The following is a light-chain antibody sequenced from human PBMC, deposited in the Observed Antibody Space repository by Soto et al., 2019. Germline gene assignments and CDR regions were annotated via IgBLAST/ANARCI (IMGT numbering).Light chain of an antibody. CDR2: GAS. J-gene: IGKJ5*01. V-gene: IGKV3-20*01. Sequence: EIVMTQSPGTLSLSPGERATLSCRASQSVSSRLAWYQQEPGQAPRLLISGASSRATGIPDRFSGSGSGTDFTLTISRLEPEDFALYYCQHYVERSPITFGQGTRLEIK. CDR3: QHYVERSPIT. CDR1: QSVSSR.